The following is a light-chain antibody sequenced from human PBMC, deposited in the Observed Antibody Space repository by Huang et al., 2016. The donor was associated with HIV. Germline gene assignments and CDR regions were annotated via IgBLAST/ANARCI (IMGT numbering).Light chain of an antibody. CDR2: GAS. V-gene: IGKV3-15*01. J-gene: IGKJ5*01. Sequence: EIVMTQSPATLSVSPGERATLSCRASQSINNNLAWYQQKPGQAPRLLIYGASTRATEMPARFSGSWSGTEFTLTISSLQSEDFAVYYCQQYNNGPPITFGQGTRLEIK. CDR1: QSINNN. CDR3: QQYNNGPPIT.